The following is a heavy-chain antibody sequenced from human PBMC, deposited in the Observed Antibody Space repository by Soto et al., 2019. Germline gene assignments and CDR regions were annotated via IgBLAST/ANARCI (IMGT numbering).Heavy chain of an antibody. CDR2: ITSKAYGATP. D-gene: IGHD5-12*01. J-gene: IGHJ4*02. CDR3: ARHIHLARRYFDY. CDR1: GFTFGDYA. V-gene: IGHV3-49*03. Sequence: PGGSLRLSCTTSGFTFGDYAMTWCRQAPGKGLEWVSFITSKAYGATPDYASSVKGRFTISRDDSKNIAYLQLDSLKTEDTAVYYCARHIHLARRYFDYWGQGT.